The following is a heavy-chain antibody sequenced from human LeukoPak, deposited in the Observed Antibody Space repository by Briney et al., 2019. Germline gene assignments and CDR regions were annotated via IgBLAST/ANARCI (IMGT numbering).Heavy chain of an antibody. CDR1: GGIFSSYV. V-gene: IGHV1-69*06. CDR3: ASLNYYDTSGYFDY. D-gene: IGHD3-22*01. J-gene: IGHJ4*02. CDR2: IIPMFGTA. Sequence: SVKVSCKASGGIFSSYVISWVRQAPGQGLEWMGGIIPMFGTANYAQKFQDRVTITADKSTSTDYMKLSSLRSEDTAVYYCASLNYYDTSGYFDYWGQGTLVTVSS.